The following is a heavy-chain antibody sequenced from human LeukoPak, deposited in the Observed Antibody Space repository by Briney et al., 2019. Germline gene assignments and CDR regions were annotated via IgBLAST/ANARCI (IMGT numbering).Heavy chain of an antibody. CDR1: GFTFRRYW. Sequence: GGALRLSYADSGFTFRRYWMHWVRQTPGKGLVWVSCISGDGSVTRYADSVKGRFTISRDNTRNTLYLQMHSLRVEDMAVYYCATAGGETSRMGFDPWGQGSLVTVSS. J-gene: IGHJ5*02. D-gene: IGHD4-17*01. CDR3: ATAGGETSRMGFDP. V-gene: IGHV3-74*01. CDR2: ISGDGSVT.